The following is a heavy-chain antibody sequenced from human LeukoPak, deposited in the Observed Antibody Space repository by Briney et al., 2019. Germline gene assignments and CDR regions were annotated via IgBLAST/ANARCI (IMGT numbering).Heavy chain of an antibody. CDR3: ARPKAYSSGWSFDP. V-gene: IGHV5-51*01. J-gene: IGHJ5*02. CDR1: GYSFTSYW. CDR2: IEPGTSDS. D-gene: IGHD6-19*01. Sequence: GESQNISRKGSGYSFTSYWIGWVRQMPRKGLEWMGIIEPGTSDSRSSPSFQGQLTISADKSISTAYLQWSSLKASDTAMYYCARPKAYSSGWSFDPWGQGTLVTVSS.